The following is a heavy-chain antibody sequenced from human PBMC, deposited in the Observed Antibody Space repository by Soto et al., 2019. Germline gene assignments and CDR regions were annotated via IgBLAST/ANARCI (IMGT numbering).Heavy chain of an antibody. CDR3: AKDAERNYVEFSWFDP. CDR1: GFTFSSYA. J-gene: IGHJ5*02. D-gene: IGHD1-7*01. Sequence: EVQLLESGGGLVQPWGSLRLSCAASGFTFSSYAMSWVRQAPGKGLEWVSAISGSGGSTYYADSVKGRFTISRDNSKNTLYLQMNRLRAEDTAVYYCAKDAERNYVEFSWFDPWGQGTLVTVSS. V-gene: IGHV3-23*01. CDR2: ISGSGGST.